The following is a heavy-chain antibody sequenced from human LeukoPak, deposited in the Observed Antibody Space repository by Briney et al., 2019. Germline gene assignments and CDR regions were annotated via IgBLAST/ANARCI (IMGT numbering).Heavy chain of an antibody. CDR2: ISYSGST. CDR1: IGSISNYY. V-gene: IGHV4-59*01. Sequence: SETLSLTCTVSIGSISNYYWSWIRQPPGKGLEWIGYISYSGSTKYNPSLKSRVTISVDTSKNQFPLKLSSVTAADTAVYYCARATRPYSGYYDYWGQGTLVTVSS. J-gene: IGHJ4*02. CDR3: ARATRPYSGYYDY. D-gene: IGHD1-26*01.